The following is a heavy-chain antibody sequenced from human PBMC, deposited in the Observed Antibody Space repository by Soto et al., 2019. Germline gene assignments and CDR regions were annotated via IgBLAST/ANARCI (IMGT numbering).Heavy chain of an antibody. V-gene: IGHV1-69*13. CDR3: ATGVIWIGYFTVDS. CDR1: GGSFGKSA. CDR2: FIPVYRTL. J-gene: IGHJ4*02. D-gene: IGHD3-3*01. Sequence: VKVSCKASGGSFGKSAINWVQQTPGQGLEWLGGFIPVYRTLNYAQKFQGRVTITADESTGTAYMTLSSLASDDTAVYYCATGVIWIGYFTVDSWGQGTRVTVSS.